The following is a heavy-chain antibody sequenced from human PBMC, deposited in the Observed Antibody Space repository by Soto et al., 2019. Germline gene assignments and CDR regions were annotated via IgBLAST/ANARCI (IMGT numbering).Heavy chain of an antibody. J-gene: IGHJ6*02. V-gene: IGHV1-69*01. D-gene: IGHD6-19*01. Sequence: QVQLVQSGAEVKKPGSSVKVACKASGGTFSSYAISWVRQAPGQGLAWMGGIIPIFGTANYAQKFKGRVTSTADESTSKAYMELSSLRSEDTAVYYCARARRGSSGYYYGMDVWGQGTTVTVSS. CDR3: ARARRGSSGYYYGMDV. CDR2: IIPIFGTA. CDR1: GGTFSSYA.